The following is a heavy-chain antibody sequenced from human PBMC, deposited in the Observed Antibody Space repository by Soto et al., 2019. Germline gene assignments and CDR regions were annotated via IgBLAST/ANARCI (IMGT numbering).Heavy chain of an antibody. J-gene: IGHJ1*01. CDR3: AKVRRIAAAGIGYFQH. Sequence: GGSLRLSCAASGFTFSSYAMSWVRQAPGKGLEWVSAISGSGGSTYYADSVKGRFTISRDNSKNTLYLQMNSLRAEDTAVYYCAKVRRIAAAGIGYFQHWGQGILVTVSS. D-gene: IGHD6-13*01. CDR2: ISGSGGST. CDR1: GFTFSSYA. V-gene: IGHV3-23*01.